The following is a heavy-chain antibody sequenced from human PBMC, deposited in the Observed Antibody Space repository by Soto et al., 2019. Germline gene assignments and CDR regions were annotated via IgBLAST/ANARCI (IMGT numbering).Heavy chain of an antibody. CDR1: GYMFINYG. J-gene: IGHJ4*02. CDR2: ISAHNGNT. CDR3: ARDFDGSGSYYTDY. V-gene: IGHV1-18*01. Sequence: ASVKVSCKASGYMFINYGINWVRQAPGQGLEWMGWISAHNGNTNYAQNLQGRVTMTTDTSTSTAYMEMRSLRSDDTAVYYCARDFDGSGSYYTDYWGPGTLVTVSS. D-gene: IGHD3-10*01.